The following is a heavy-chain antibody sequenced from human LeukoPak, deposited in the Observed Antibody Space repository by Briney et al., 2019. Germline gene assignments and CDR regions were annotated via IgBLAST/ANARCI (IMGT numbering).Heavy chain of an antibody. CDR3: ARTRTKGGFYYYYMDV. CDR1: GGTFSSHA. CDR2: IIPIFGTA. D-gene: IGHD1-26*01. J-gene: IGHJ6*03. V-gene: IGHV1-69*05. Sequence: ASVKVSCKASGGTFSSHAISWVRQAPGQGLEWMGRIIPIFGTANYAQKFQGRDTITTDESTSTAYMELSSLRSEDTAVYYCARTRTKGGFYYYYMDVWGKGTTVTVSS.